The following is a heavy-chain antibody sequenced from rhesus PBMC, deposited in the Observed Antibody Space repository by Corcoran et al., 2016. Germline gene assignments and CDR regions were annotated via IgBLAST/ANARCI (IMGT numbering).Heavy chain of an antibody. CDR2: SDGSGGST. CDR1: GASISSHY. J-gene: IGHJ4*01. V-gene: IGHV4-160*01. CDR3: ATYWGSHDY. D-gene: IGHD3-34*01. Sequence: QVQLQESGPGLVKPSETLSLTCAVSGASISSHYWSCIRPPPGKGLEWLGRSDGSGGSTDYNPSLKSRVTISTDTSKNQFSLKRSSVTAADTAVYYCATYWGSHDYWGQGVLVTVSS.